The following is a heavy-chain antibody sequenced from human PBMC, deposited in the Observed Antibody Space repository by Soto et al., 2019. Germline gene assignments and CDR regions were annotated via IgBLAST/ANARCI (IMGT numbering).Heavy chain of an antibody. V-gene: IGHV3-21*06. CDR2: IHRASTYI. CDR3: ARRAVTTYHFFDY. Sequence: GGSLRLSCATSGFTFSSFDMDWVRQATGKGLEWVSSIHRASTYIYYADSVRGRFTISRDNAKSSLDLQMSSLTVEDTDGYYCARRAVTTYHFFDYWGQGALVTVSS. J-gene: IGHJ4*02. CDR1: GFTFSSFD. D-gene: IGHD4-17*01.